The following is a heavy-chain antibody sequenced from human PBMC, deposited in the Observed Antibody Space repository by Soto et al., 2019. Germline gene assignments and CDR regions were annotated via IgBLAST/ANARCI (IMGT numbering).Heavy chain of an antibody. J-gene: IGHJ4*02. CDR1: GFSFSTYA. CDR3: AKDIKGTGTNLIYDS. CDR2: ISGSGSGT. V-gene: IGHV3-23*01. Sequence: EVQLLESGGRLVQPGGSLRLSCAASGFSFSTYAMGWVRQAPGKGLEWVSAISGSGSGTYYADPVKGRLTISRDNAKDTWYLPMNTLRAGDTAVYYCAKDIKGTGTNLIYDSWGQGSLVTVSS. D-gene: IGHD1-7*01.